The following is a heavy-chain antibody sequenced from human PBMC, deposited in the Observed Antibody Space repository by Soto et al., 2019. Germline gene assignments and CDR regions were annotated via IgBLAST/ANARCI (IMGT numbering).Heavy chain of an antibody. D-gene: IGHD1-1*01. CDR1: GYAFTTYG. Sequence: QVHLVQSGAEVKKPGASVKVSCKGSGYAFTTYGIAWVRQAPGQGLEWMGWISAHNGNTNYAQKLQGRVTVTRDTSTSTGYMELRSLRSDDTAVYYCERGRYGDYWSQGALVTVSS. CDR2: ISAHNGNT. V-gene: IGHV1-18*01. J-gene: IGHJ4*02. CDR3: ERGRYGDY.